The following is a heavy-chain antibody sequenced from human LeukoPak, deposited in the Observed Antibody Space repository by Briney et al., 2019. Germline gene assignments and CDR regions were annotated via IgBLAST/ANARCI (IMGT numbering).Heavy chain of an antibody. CDR3: ARGSDFGGRAFDI. Sequence: PSETLSLTCTVSGGSISSSNYYWVWIRQPPGKGLEWIGSISYSGTTYYNPSLKSPVTISLDTSKNQFSLKLTSVIAADTAVFYCARGSDFGGRAFDIWGQGTMVTVSS. V-gene: IGHV4-39*07. J-gene: IGHJ3*02. CDR2: ISYSGTT. D-gene: IGHD4-23*01. CDR1: GGSISSSNYY.